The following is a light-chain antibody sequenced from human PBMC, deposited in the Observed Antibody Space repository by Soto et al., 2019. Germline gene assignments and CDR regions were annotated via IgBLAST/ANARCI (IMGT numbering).Light chain of an antibody. Sequence: EIVMTQSPATLSVSPGERATLSYRASQSVSSNLAWYQQKPGQAPRLLIYGASTRATGIPARFSGSGSGTELTLTISSLQSEDFAVYYGQQYNNWPLTFGGGTKVEIK. CDR1: QSVSSN. CDR2: GAS. V-gene: IGKV3-15*01. J-gene: IGKJ4*01. CDR3: QQYNNWPLT.